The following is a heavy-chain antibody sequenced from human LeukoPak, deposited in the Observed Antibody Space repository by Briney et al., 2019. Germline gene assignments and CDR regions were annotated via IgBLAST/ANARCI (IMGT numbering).Heavy chain of an antibody. D-gene: IGHD3-16*02. Sequence: SETLSLTRAVYGGSFSGYYWSWIRQPPGKGLEWIGEINHSGSTNYNPSLKSRVTISVDTSKNQFSLKLSSVTAADTAVYYCARGQYDYVWGSYRLDYWGQGTLVTVS. V-gene: IGHV4-34*01. CDR1: GGSFSGYY. CDR3: ARGQYDYVWGSYRLDY. J-gene: IGHJ4*02. CDR2: INHSGST.